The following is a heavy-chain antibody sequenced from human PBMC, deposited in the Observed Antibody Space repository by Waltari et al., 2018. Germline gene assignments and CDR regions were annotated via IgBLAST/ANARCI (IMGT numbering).Heavy chain of an antibody. Sequence: EVQLVESGGGLVQPGGSLRLSCVASGFTFSSYSMNWVRQAPGKGLEWVSYISSSSSTIYYADSVKGRFTISRDNAKNSLYLQMNSLRAEDTAVYYCARWFREANAEYFDYWGQGTLVTVSS. CDR1: GFTFSSYS. CDR2: ISSSSSTI. D-gene: IGHD3-10*01. V-gene: IGHV3-48*04. CDR3: ARWFREANAEYFDY. J-gene: IGHJ4*02.